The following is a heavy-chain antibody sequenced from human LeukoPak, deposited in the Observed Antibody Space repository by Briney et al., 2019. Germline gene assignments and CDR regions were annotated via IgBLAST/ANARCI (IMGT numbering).Heavy chain of an antibody. CDR1: GFTFSSYG. CDR2: ISYDGSNK. Sequence: QPGRSLRLSCAASGFTFSSYGMHWVRQAPGKGLEWVAVISYDGSNKYYADSVKGRFTISRDNSKNTLYLQMNSLRAEDTAVYYCAKDLGSYCSGGSCYGFDYWGQGTLVTVSS. J-gene: IGHJ4*02. CDR3: AKDLGSYCSGGSCYGFDY. D-gene: IGHD2-15*01. V-gene: IGHV3-30*18.